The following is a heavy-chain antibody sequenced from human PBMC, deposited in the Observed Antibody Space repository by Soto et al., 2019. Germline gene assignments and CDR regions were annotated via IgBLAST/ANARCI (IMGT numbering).Heavy chain of an antibody. J-gene: IGHJ4*01. CDR1: GGTFNNHL. V-gene: IGHV1-69*08. D-gene: IGHD3-10*01. CDR2: IIPLFGTL. CDR3: ASGSLYGSGSYPVDY. Sequence: QVQLVQSGAEVKKPGSSVNVSCKASGGTFNNHLISWVRQAPGQGLEWMGTIIPLFGTLNYAQKLQGRVTLSADRSTSTAYMELSGLRSDDTAVYCCASGSLYGSGSYPVDYWGQGTLVTVSS.